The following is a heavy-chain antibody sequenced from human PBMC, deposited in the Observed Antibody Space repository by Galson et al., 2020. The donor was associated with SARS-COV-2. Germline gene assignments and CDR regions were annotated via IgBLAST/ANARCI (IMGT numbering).Heavy chain of an antibody. V-gene: IGHV3-48*02. CDR1: GFNFRSYS. D-gene: IGHD3-22*01. Sequence: LGESLKISCAASGFNFRSYSMNWVRQAPGKGLEWVSYISSSSSTIYYADPVKGRFTISRDNAKNSLYLQMNSLRDEDTAVYYCARGFGWGYYDSSYPYWGQGTLVTVSS. CDR2: ISSSSSTI. CDR3: ARGFGWGYYDSSYPY. J-gene: IGHJ4*02.